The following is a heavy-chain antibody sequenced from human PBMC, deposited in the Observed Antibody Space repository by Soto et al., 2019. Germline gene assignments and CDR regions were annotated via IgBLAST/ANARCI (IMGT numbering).Heavy chain of an antibody. CDR1: GFQFGSYA. D-gene: IGHD3-3*01. J-gene: IGHJ4*02. V-gene: IGHV3-30*04. CDR3: AREGVFGLVPITPPDY. Sequence: VQLVQSGGGVVQPGGSLRLSCAATGFQFGSYAMHWVRQAPGRGLEWVAHISYDGSQTYYGDSVKGRLTIARDNSENTLYLEINSLRLQDTAVYYCAREGVFGLVPITPPDYWGLGVLVSVSS. CDR2: ISYDGSQT.